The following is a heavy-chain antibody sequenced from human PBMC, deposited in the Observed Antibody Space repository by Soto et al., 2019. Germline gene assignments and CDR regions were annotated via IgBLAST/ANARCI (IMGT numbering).Heavy chain of an antibody. CDR1: GGTFSSYS. Sequence: QVQLVQSGAEVKKPGSSVKVSCKASGGTFSSYSLNWVRQAPGQGLEWMGEIIPIFGTANYAQKFQGRVTITADGSTSTAYMELSSLRSEDTAVYYCARDGGRHSGGIDYWGQGTLVTVSS. D-gene: IGHD1-26*01. J-gene: IGHJ4*02. CDR3: ARDGGRHSGGIDY. V-gene: IGHV1-69*01. CDR2: IIPIFGTA.